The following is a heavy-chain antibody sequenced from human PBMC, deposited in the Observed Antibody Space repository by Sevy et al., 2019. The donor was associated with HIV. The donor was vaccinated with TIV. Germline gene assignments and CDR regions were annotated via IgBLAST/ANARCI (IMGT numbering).Heavy chain of an antibody. Sequence: GGSLRLSCAASGFRFSDYGMHWLRQAPGKGLEWVSLIRFDGSMKYIADSVKGRFTISRDKVKDTLYLQMNSLRPEDTAVYYCAKDHYDYRTGYYGYYGMDVWGQWTTVTVSS. J-gene: IGHJ6*02. CDR1: GFRFSDYG. CDR2: IRFDGSMK. D-gene: IGHD3-3*01. CDR3: AKDHYDYRTGYYGYYGMDV. V-gene: IGHV3-30*02.